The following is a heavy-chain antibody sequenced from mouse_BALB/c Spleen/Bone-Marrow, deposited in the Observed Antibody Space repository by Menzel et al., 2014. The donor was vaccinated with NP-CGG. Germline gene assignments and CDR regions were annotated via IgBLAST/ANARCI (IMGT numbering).Heavy chain of an antibody. CDR1: GFTFSSYA. V-gene: IGHV5-6-5*01. Sequence: EVQRVESGGGLVKPGGSLKLSCAASGFTFSSYAMSWVRQTPEKRLEWVASISSGGSTYYPDSVKGRFTISRDNARNILYLQMSSLRSEDTAMYYCARGREVRRGAWFAYWGQGTLVTVSA. J-gene: IGHJ3*01. CDR2: ISSGGST. D-gene: IGHD2-14*01. CDR3: ARGREVRRGAWFAY.